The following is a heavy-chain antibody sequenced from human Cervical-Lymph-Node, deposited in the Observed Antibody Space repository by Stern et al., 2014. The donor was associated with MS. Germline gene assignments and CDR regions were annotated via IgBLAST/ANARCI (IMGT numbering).Heavy chain of an antibody. J-gene: IGHJ4*02. V-gene: IGHV3-74*01. Sequence: EVQLEESGGGLVQPGGSLTLSCAASGFTFTSFWMHWVRQVPGKGLVWVSRINEDGSITNYADSVKGRFTISRDNAKNTLYLQMSSLRAEDTAVYYCARDVAGRSAYWGQGTLVTVSS. CDR3: ARDVAGRSAY. D-gene: IGHD6-13*01. CDR1: GFTFTSFW. CDR2: INEDGSIT.